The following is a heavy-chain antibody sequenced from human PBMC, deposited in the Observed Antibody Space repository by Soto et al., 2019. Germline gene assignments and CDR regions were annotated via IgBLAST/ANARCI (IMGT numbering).Heavy chain of an antibody. Sequence: ASVKVSCKTSGYTFTNYGISWVRQAPGQGLEWMGWISPYNGNRNYAQKLQGRVTMTTDTSTSTAYMELRSLRSDDTAVYYCARDERWLQWNDAFDIWGQGTMVTVSS. V-gene: IGHV1-18*01. CDR1: GYTFTNYG. J-gene: IGHJ3*02. D-gene: IGHD5-12*01. CDR2: ISPYNGNR. CDR3: ARDERWLQWNDAFDI.